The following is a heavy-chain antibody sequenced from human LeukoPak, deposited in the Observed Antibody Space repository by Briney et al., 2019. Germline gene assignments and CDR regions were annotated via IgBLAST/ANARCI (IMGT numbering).Heavy chain of an antibody. Sequence: AGGSLRLSCAASGFTFSSYSMNWVRQAPGKGLEWVSYISSSSSTIYYADSVKGRFTISRDNAKNSLYLQMNSLRAEDTAVYYCAREGILAVAPVTDFDYWGQGTLVTVSS. V-gene: IGHV3-48*04. CDR2: ISSSSSTI. J-gene: IGHJ4*02. CDR3: AREGILAVAPVTDFDY. D-gene: IGHD6-19*01. CDR1: GFTFSSYS.